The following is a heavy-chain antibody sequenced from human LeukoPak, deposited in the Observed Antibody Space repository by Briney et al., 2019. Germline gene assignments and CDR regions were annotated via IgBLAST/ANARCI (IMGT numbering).Heavy chain of an antibody. V-gene: IGHV3-33*06. CDR3: AKATLRGANCFSNSRDAFDI. D-gene: IGHD4/OR15-4a*01. CDR1: GVILSDFG. CDR2: IWYDGSNK. J-gene: IGHJ3*02. Sequence: SGGSLRLSCAASGVILSDFGIHWVRQAPGKGLEWIAIIWYDGSNKYYADSVKDRFTISRDNSQNTMYLQMNSLRAEDTAVYYCAKATLRGANCFSNSRDAFDIWGQGPMVTVSS.